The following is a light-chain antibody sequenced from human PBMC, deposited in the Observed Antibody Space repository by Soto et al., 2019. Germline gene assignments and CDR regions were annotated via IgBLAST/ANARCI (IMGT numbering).Light chain of an antibody. CDR2: DAS. CDR3: QQYGSSPRT. Sequence: EIMSTQSPGTLSLSPGERATLSCRASQSVASTSLAWYQQKPGQAPRLLIYDASSRATAIPDTFSGSGSGTDSTLTISRLEPEDFAVYYCQQYGSSPRTFGQGTKVDIK. CDR1: QSVASTS. V-gene: IGKV3-20*01. J-gene: IGKJ1*01.